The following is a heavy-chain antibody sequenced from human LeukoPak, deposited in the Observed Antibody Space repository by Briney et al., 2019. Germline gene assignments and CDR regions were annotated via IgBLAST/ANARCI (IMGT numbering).Heavy chain of an antibody. Sequence: GGSLRLSCAASAFTSSSYNLNWVRQAPGKGLEWVSSISSSSNYIYYADSVKGRFTISRDNAKNSLYLQMNSLRAEDTAVYYCARGLSVFDYWGQGTLVTVSS. CDR3: ARGLSVFDY. V-gene: IGHV3-21*01. J-gene: IGHJ4*02. CDR2: ISSSSNYI. CDR1: AFTSSSYN. D-gene: IGHD2-8*01.